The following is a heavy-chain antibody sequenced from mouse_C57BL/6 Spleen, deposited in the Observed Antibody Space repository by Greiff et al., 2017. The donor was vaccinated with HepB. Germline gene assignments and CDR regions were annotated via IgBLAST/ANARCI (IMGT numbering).Heavy chain of an antibody. V-gene: IGHV5-6*01. CDR2: ISSGGSYT. CDR3: ARRDSNYYFDY. J-gene: IGHJ2*01. CDR1: GFTFSSYG. D-gene: IGHD2-5*01. Sequence: VQLKESGGDLVKPGGSLKLSCAASGFTFSSYGMSWVRQTPDKRLEWVATISSGGSYTYYPDSVKGRFTISRDNAKNTLYLQMSSLKSEDTAMYYCARRDSNYYFDYWGQGTTLTVSS.